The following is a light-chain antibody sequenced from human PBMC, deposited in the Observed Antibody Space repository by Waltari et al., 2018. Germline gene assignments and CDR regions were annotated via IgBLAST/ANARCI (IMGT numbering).Light chain of an antibody. J-gene: IGLJ1*01. CDR1: SSAVGGHHF. V-gene: IGLV2-11*01. CDR3: CSYAGSYTFYV. Sequence: QSALTQPRSVSGSPGQPVTISRTGTSSAVGGHHFVSWYQQHPGKAPKLMIYDVSKRPSGVPDRFSGSKSGNTASLTISGLQAEDEADYYCCSYAGSYTFYVFGTGTKVIVL. CDR2: DVS.